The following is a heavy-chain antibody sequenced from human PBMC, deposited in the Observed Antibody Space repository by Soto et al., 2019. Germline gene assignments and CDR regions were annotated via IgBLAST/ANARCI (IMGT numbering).Heavy chain of an antibody. CDR1: GFTFSSYA. D-gene: IGHD2-8*01. Sequence: GGSLRLSCAASGFTFSSYAMHWVRQAPGKGLEWVAVISYDGSNKYYADSVKGRFTISRDNSKNTLYLQMNSLRAEDTAVYYCARPAREDVLMVYYYYYYGMDVWGHGTTVTVSS. CDR2: ISYDGSNK. V-gene: IGHV3-30-3*01. CDR3: ARPAREDVLMVYYYYYYGMDV. J-gene: IGHJ6*02.